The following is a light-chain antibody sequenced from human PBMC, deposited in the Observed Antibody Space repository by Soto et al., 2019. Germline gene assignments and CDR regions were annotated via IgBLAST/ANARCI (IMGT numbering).Light chain of an antibody. V-gene: IGKV3-15*01. CDR2: GAS. Sequence: TRSVYGERVDLRGRRASQSVSSDLAWYQQVPGQAPRLLIFGASSRATGIPARFSGSGSGTELTLTISSLQSEDFTVYYSHHYNDSPRWTFGQGTKVDIK. CDR3: HHYNDSPRWT. J-gene: IGKJ1*01. CDR1: QSVSSD.